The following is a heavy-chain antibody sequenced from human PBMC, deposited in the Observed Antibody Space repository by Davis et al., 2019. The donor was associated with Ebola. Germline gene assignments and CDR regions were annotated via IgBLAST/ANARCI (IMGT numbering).Heavy chain of an antibody. CDR2: INHSGST. CDR3: ARVHYDILTGYYRDY. CDR1: GGSFSGYY. J-gene: IGHJ4*02. V-gene: IGHV4-34*01. D-gene: IGHD3-9*01. Sequence: PSETLSLTCAVYGGSFSGYYWSWIRQPPGKGLEWIGEINHSGSTNYNPSLKSRVTISVDTSKNQFSLKLSSVTAADTAVYYCARVHYDILTGYYRDYWGQGTLVTVSS.